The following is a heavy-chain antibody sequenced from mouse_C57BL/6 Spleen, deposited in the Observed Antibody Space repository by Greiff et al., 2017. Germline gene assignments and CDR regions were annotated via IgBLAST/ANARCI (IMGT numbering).Heavy chain of an antibody. J-gene: IGHJ2*01. D-gene: IGHD1-1*01. CDR1: GYTFTSYW. V-gene: IGHV1-69*01. CDR2: IDPSDSYT. Sequence: QVQLQQPGAELVMPGASVKLSCKASGYTFTSYWMHWVKQRPGQGLEWIGEIDPSDSYTNYNQKFKGKSTLTVDKSSSTAYMQLSSLTSEDSAVYYCARRSTTVVPTYYFDYWGQGTTLTVSS. CDR3: ARRSTTVVPTYYFDY.